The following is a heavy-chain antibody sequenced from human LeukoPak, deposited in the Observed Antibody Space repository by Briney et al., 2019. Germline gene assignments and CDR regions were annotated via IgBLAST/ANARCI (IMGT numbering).Heavy chain of an antibody. Sequence: GGSLRLSCAASGFTFDDYAMFWVQQAPGKGLEWVSGISWDSKNIGYAASVKGRFTISRDNAKNSLYLQLSSLRAEDTAFYYCARGNRDSSGFYYYYGMDVWGQGTTVTVSS. V-gene: IGHV3-9*01. CDR3: ARGNRDSSGFYYYYGMDV. CDR2: ISWDSKNI. D-gene: IGHD6-19*01. CDR1: GFTFDDYA. J-gene: IGHJ6*02.